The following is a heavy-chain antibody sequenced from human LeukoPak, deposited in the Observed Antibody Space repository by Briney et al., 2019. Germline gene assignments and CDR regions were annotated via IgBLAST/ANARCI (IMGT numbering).Heavy chain of an antibody. D-gene: IGHD3-3*01. V-gene: IGHV1-8*01. J-gene: IGHJ4*02. Sequence: ASVKVSCKASGYTFTSYDINWVRQATGQGLEWMGWMNPNSGNTGYAQKFQGRVTMTEDTSTDTAYMELSSLRSEDTAMYYCATGRRFLEWLLFFDYWGQGTLVTVSS. CDR1: GYTFTSYD. CDR2: MNPNSGNT. CDR3: ATGRRFLEWLLFFDY.